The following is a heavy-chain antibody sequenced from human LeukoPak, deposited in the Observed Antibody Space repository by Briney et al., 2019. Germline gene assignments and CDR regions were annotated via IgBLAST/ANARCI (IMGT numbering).Heavy chain of an antibody. CDR1: GFTFSFYS. D-gene: IGHD3-10*01. Sequence: GGSLRLSCTASGFTFSFYSMNWVRQAPGRGLEWISYISSSTSLIYYADSVKGRFTISRDNAKNSLYLHMNSLKDEDTAVYYCARGGGPMIRSDFAFWGQGTLVTVSS. CDR3: ARGGGPMIRSDFAF. CDR2: ISSSTSLI. J-gene: IGHJ4*02. V-gene: IGHV3-48*02.